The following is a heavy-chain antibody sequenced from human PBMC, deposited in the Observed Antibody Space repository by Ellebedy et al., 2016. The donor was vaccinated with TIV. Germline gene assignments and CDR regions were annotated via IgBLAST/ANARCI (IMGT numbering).Heavy chain of an antibody. CDR1: GFTVSSNY. CDR2: IYSGGST. V-gene: IGHV3-53*05. D-gene: IGHD6-19*01. J-gene: IGHJ4*02. Sequence: GESLKISCAASGFTVSSNYMSWVRQAPGKGLEWVSVIYSGGSTYYADSVKGRFTISRDNSKNTLYLQMNSLRAEDTAVYYCAKDHVSSSGWHARPGPALDYWGQGTLVTVSS. CDR3: AKDHVSSSGWHARPGPALDY.